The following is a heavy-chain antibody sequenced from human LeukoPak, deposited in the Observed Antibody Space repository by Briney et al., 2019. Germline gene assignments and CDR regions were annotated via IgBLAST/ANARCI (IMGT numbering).Heavy chain of an antibody. CDR3: ARGNTAMVRSYFDY. D-gene: IGHD5-18*01. CDR1: GFTFSYSS. J-gene: IGHJ4*02. CDR2: ISSSTGYI. Sequence: GGSLRLSCAAFGFTFSYSSMNWVRQAPGKGLEWVSSISSSTGYIYYADSVKGRFTISRDNAKNSLYLQMNSLRAEDTAVYYCARGNTAMVRSYFDYWGLGTLVTVSS. V-gene: IGHV3-21*01.